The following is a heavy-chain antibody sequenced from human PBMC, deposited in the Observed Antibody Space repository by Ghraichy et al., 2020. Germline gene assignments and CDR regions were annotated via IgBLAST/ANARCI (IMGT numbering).Heavy chain of an antibody. J-gene: IGHJ4*02. D-gene: IGHD2-2*01. CDR3: ARLLSGLVPAAWRDY. CDR2: IYYSGST. Sequence: ESLNISCTVSGGSISRSNYYWGWIRQPPEKGLEWIGSIYYSGSTYYNPSLKSRVTVSVDTSKNQFSLKLSSVTAADTAVYYCARLLSGLVPAAWRDYWGQGTLVTVSS. V-gene: IGHV4-39*01. CDR1: GGSISRSNYY.